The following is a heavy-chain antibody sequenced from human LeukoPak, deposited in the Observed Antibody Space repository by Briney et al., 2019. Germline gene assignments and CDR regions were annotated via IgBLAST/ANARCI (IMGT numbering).Heavy chain of an antibody. Sequence: PSETLSLTCTVSGGSISSSNYSWGWIRQPPGKGLEWIGYIYYSGSTNYNPSLKSRVTISVDTSKNQFSLKLSSVTAADTAVYYCARHSGYSSSWYSFDYWGQGTLVTVSS. V-gene: IGHV4-61*05. J-gene: IGHJ4*02. D-gene: IGHD6-13*01. CDR3: ARHSGYSSSWYSFDY. CDR2: IYYSGST. CDR1: GGSISSSNYS.